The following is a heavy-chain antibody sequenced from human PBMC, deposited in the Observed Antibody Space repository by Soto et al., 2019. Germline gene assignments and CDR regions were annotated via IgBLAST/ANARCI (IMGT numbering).Heavy chain of an antibody. CDR3: ARVHCSGGSCYAFPSGPLDY. V-gene: IGHV4-39*01. CDR2: IYYSGST. Sequence: SETLSLTCTVSGGSISSSSYYWGWIRQPPGKGLEWIGSIYYSGSTYYNPSLKSRVTISVDTSKNQFSLKLSSVTAADTAVYYCARVHCSGGSCYAFPSGPLDYWGQGTLVTVSS. CDR1: GGSISSSSYY. J-gene: IGHJ4*02. D-gene: IGHD2-15*01.